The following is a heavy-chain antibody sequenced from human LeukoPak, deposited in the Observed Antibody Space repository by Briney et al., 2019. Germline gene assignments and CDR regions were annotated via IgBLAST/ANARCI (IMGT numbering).Heavy chain of an antibody. V-gene: IGHV1-18*01. CDR3: ARATGTWGHDGFDI. D-gene: IGHD3-16*01. CDR2: ISRSNSNT. CDR1: GYTLMSHG. Sequence: ASVKVSCKAYGYTLMSHGISWVRQAPGQGREWMGWISRSNSNTNYAQRLQGRVTMTTDTSTTTAYLELRSLRSDDTAVYYCARATGTWGHDGFDIWGQGTMVTVCS. J-gene: IGHJ3*02.